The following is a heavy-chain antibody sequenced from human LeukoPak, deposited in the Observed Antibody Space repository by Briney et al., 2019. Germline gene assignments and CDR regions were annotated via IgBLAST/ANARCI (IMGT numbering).Heavy chain of an antibody. CDR3: ARSAAIVVVPAASHWYFDL. D-gene: IGHD2-2*01. J-gene: IGHJ2*01. CDR1: GCRFTSYW. V-gene: IGHV5-10-1*01. Sequence: GGALRISCKDSGCRFTSYWISWVRQMPGKGLGWMGRIDPSDSYTNYSPSFQGHVTISADKSISTAYLQWSSLKASDTAMYYCARSAAIVVVPAASHWYFDLWGRGTLVTVSS. CDR2: IDPSDSYT.